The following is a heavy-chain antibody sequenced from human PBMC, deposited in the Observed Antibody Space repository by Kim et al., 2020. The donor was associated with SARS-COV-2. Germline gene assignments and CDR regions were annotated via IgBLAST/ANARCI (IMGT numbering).Heavy chain of an antibody. CDR3: ARAPGLGTMIVVVTHFDY. D-gene: IGHD3-22*01. CDR2: IYYSGST. Sequence: SETLSLTCTVSGGSISSGGYYWSWIRQQPGKGLEWIGYIYYSGSTYYNPSLKSRVTISVDTSKNQFSLKLSSVTAADTAVYYCARAPGLGTMIVVVTHFDYWGQGTLVTVSS. V-gene: IGHV4-31*03. J-gene: IGHJ4*02. CDR1: GGSISSGGYY.